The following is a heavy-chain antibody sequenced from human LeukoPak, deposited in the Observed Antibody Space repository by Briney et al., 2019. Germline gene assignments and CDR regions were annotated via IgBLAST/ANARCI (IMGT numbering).Heavy chain of an antibody. CDR3: ARDAVGSILTGYYGFDY. Sequence: ASVKVSCKASGYTFTSYGISWVRQAPGQGLEWMGWISAYNGNTNYAQKLQVRVTMTTDTSTSTAYMELRSLRSDDTAVYYCARDAVGSILTGYYGFDYWGQGTLVTVSS. V-gene: IGHV1-18*01. CDR1: GYTFTSYG. CDR2: ISAYNGNT. D-gene: IGHD3-9*01. J-gene: IGHJ4*02.